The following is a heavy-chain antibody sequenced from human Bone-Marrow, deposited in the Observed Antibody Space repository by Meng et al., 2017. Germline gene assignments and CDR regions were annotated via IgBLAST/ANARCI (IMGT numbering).Heavy chain of an antibody. CDR3: ARLTGGYYYYYGMDV. D-gene: IGHD2-8*02. J-gene: IGHJ6*02. Sequence: ESLKISCAASGFTFSSYGMHWIRQPPGKGLEWIGEINHSGSTNYNPSLKSRVTISVDTSKNQFSLKLSSVTAADTAVYYCARLTGGYYYYYGMDVWGQGTTVTVSS. CDR1: GFTFSSYG. V-gene: IGHV4-34*01. CDR2: INHSGST.